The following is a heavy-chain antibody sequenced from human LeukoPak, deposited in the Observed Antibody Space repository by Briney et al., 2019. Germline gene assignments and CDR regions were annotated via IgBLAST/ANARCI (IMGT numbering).Heavy chain of an antibody. D-gene: IGHD6-19*01. Sequence: GSSVKFSCKASGGTFSSYAISWVRQAPGQGLEWMGGIIPIFGTANYAQKFQGRVTITTDESTSTAYMEMSSLRSEDTAVYYCARDQGYSSGWYGGGYWGQGTLVTVSS. CDR2: IIPIFGTA. V-gene: IGHV1-69*05. CDR1: GGTFSSYA. CDR3: ARDQGYSSGWYGGGY. J-gene: IGHJ4*02.